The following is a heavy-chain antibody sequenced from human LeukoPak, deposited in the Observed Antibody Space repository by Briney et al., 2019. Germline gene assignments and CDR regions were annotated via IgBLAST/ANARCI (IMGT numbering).Heavy chain of an antibody. V-gene: IGHV3-30-3*01. CDR2: ISCDGSNK. D-gene: IGHD5-18*01. CDR3: ARDSGYSYGSLENWFDP. CDR1: GFTFSSYA. J-gene: IGHJ5*02. Sequence: GRSLRLSCAASGFTFSSYAMHWVRQAPGKGLEWVAVISCDGSNKYYADSVKGRFTISRDNSKNTLYLQMNSLRAEDTAVYYCARDSGYSYGSLENWFDPWGQGTLVTVSS.